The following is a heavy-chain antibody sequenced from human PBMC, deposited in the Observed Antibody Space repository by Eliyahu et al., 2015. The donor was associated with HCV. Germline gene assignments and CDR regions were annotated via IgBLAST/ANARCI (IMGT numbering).Heavy chain of an antibody. CDR3: ARSCLRWKRDDAFDI. D-gene: IGHD4-23*01. J-gene: IGHJ3*02. CDR1: GYXFXSYW. V-gene: IGHV5-51*01. CDR2: IYPGDSDT. Sequence: EVQLVQSGAEVKXPGESLXISXKGSGYXFXSYWIGWVRQMPGXGLEWMGIIYPGDSDTRYSPSFQGQVTISADKSISTAYLQWSSLKASDTAMYYCARSCLRWKRDDAFDIWGQGTMVTVSS.